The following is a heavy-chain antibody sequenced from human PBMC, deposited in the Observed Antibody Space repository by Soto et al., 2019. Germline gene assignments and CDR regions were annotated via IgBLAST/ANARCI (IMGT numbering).Heavy chain of an antibody. J-gene: IGHJ4*02. CDR3: AREGSRDGYNDY. V-gene: IGHV1-3*05. CDR2: INAGNGNT. Sequence: QVQLVQSGAEEKKPGASVKVSCKASGYTFTSYAMHWVRQAPGQRLEWMGWINAGNGNTKYTQKFQGRVTITRDTSASTAYMELSSLRSEDTAVYYCAREGSRDGYNDYWGQGTLVTVSS. D-gene: IGHD2-2*01. CDR1: GYTFTSYA.